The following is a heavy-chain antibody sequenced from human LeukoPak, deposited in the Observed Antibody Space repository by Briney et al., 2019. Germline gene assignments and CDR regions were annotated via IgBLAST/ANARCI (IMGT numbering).Heavy chain of an antibody. D-gene: IGHD7-27*01. CDR1: GFTFSSYS. V-gene: IGHV3-21*01. CDR2: ISSSSSYI. CDR3: ASSSGDGDWFDP. J-gene: IGHJ5*02. Sequence: GGSLRLSCAASGFTFSSYSMNWVRQAPGKGLEWVSSISSSSSYIYYADSVMGRFTISRDNAKNSLYLQMNSLRAEDTAVYYCASSSGDGDWFDPWGQGTLVTVSS.